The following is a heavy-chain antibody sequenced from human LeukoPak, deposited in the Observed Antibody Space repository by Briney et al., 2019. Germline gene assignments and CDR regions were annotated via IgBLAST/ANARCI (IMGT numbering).Heavy chain of an antibody. J-gene: IGHJ4*02. Sequence: SETLSLTCTVSGGSISSSSSYWGWVRQPPGKGLEWIGSIYYSGSTYYNPSLKSRVTISVDTSKNQFSLKLSSVTAADTAVYYCARSLGYYDSSRSIDYWGQGTLVTVSS. CDR3: ARSLGYYDSSRSIDY. CDR2: IYYSGST. V-gene: IGHV4-39*07. CDR1: GGSISSSSSY. D-gene: IGHD3-22*01.